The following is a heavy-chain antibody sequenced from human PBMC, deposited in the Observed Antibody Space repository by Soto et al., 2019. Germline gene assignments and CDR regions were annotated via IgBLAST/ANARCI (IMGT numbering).Heavy chain of an antibody. CDR2: IYYSGST. V-gene: IGHV4-31*03. D-gene: IGHD6-6*01. Sequence: PSETLSLTCTVSGGSISSGGYYWSWIRQHPGKGLEWIGYIYYSGSTYYNPSLKSRVTISVDTSKNQFSLKLSSVTAADTAVYYCAREGSSSYYYYGMDVWGQGTKLPVYS. J-gene: IGHJ6*02. CDR3: AREGSSSYYYYGMDV. CDR1: GGSISSGGYY.